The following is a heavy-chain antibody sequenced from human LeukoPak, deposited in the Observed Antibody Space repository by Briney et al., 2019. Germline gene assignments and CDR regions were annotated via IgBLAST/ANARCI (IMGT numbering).Heavy chain of an antibody. CDR2: ISHSGST. CDR1: GFTFSSYSM. Sequence: GSLRLSCAASGFTFSSYSMNWVRQAPGKGLEWIGEISHSGSTNYNPSLKSRVTISVDKSKNQFSLKLSSVTAADTAVYYCARDLHGGNSFTSDWYFDLWGRGTLVTVSS. J-gene: IGHJ2*01. D-gene: IGHD4-23*01. CDR3: ARDLHGGNSFTSDWYFDL. V-gene: IGHV4-4*02.